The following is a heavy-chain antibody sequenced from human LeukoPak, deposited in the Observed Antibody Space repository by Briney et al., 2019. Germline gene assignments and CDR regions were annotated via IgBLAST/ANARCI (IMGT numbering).Heavy chain of an antibody. V-gene: IGHV3-23*01. CDR1: GFTFSSYA. Sequence: GGSLRLSCAASGFTFSSYAMSWVRQAPGKGLEWVSAISGSGGSTYYADSVKGRFTISRDNSKNTLYLQMNSLRAEDTAVYYCARDPHWNYIFDYWGQGTLVTVSP. D-gene: IGHD1-7*01. J-gene: IGHJ4*02. CDR2: ISGSGGST. CDR3: ARDPHWNYIFDY.